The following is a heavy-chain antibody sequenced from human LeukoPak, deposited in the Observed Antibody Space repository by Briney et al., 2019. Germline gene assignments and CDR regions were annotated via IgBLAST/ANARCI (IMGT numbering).Heavy chain of an antibody. CDR3: ARANNSSWHN. CDR1: GFTFSSSA. J-gene: IGHJ4*02. CDR2: IKPDGSAE. V-gene: IGHV3-7*01. D-gene: IGHD6-13*01. Sequence: GGSLRLSCAASGFTFSSSAMSWVRHVPRRGLDWVANIKPDGSAEYYAASVKGRFTVSRDNAKNSLYLQMNSLRVEDTAVYYCARANNSSWHNWGQGTLVTVSS.